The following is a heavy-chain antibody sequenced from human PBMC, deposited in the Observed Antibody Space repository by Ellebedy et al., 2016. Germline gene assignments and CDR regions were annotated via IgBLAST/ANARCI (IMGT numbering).Heavy chain of an antibody. CDR2: IYYSGST. D-gene: IGHD1-14*01. CDR3: ARGRRGWFNP. Sequence: GSLRLSXTVSGGSISSYYWSWIRQPPGKGLEWIGYIYYSGSTNYNPSLKSRVTISVDTSKNQFSLKLSSVTAADTAVYYCARGRRGWFNPWGQGTLVTVSS. J-gene: IGHJ5*02. CDR1: GGSISSYY. V-gene: IGHV4-59*12.